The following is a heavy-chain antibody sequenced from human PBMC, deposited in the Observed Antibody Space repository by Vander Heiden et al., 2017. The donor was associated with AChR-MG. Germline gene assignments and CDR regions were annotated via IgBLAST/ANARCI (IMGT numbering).Heavy chain of an antibody. D-gene: IGHD3-22*01. V-gene: IGHV3-23*01. Sequence: EVQLLESGGGLVQPGGSLRLSCAGSGSTFRTYAMSWVRQAPGKGLEWVSAISYSGDSTYYADSVKGRFTISRDNSKNTLYLQMNSLRAEDTAVYYCAKSWVYYDSSGRVYFDYWGQGTLVTVSS. CDR3: AKSWVYYDSSGRVYFDY. CDR1: GSTFRTYA. CDR2: ISYSGDST. J-gene: IGHJ4*02.